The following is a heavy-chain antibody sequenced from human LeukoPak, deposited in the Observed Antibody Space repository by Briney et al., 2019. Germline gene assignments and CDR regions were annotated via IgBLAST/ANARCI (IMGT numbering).Heavy chain of an antibody. CDR1: GFTFSTYW. Sequence: GGSLRLSCAASGFTFSTYWMHWVRQAPGKGLVWVSRISSDGSIAINADSVKGRFTISRDNAKNSLYLQMNYLRPEDTAVYYCARQDHGPDYWGQGTLVTVSS. J-gene: IGHJ4*02. CDR3: ARQDHGPDY. V-gene: IGHV3-74*01. CDR2: ISSDGSIA. D-gene: IGHD1-14*01.